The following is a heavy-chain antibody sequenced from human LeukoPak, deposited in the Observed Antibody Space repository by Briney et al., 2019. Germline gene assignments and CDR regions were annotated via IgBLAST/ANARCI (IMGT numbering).Heavy chain of an antibody. CDR3: AKRDDSSSWTAFDI. D-gene: IGHD6-13*01. CDR2: ISPGGGGT. CDR1: GFTFSSSV. J-gene: IGHJ3*02. V-gene: IGHV3-23*01. Sequence: QTGGSLRLSCAASGFTFSSSVMTWVRQAPGKGLEWVSVISPGGGGTYYADSVKGRFTVSRDNSKNTLYLQMNSLRAEDTAVYYCAKRDDSSSWTAFDIWGQGTMVTVSS.